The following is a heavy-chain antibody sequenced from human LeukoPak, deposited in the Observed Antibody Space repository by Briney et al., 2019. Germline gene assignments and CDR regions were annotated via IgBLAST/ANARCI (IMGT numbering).Heavy chain of an antibody. D-gene: IGHD1-1*01. V-gene: IGHV3-30*18. CDR1: GFTFSSYA. J-gene: IGHJ3*02. Sequence: PGGSLRLSCAASGFTFSSYAMSWVRQAPGKGLEWVAVISYDGSRKYYADSVQGRFTISRDNSESTLFLQMSSLRTDDTSVYFCAKFAYNWNAPDGFDMWGQGTMVIVSS. CDR3: AKFAYNWNAPDGFDM. CDR2: ISYDGSRK.